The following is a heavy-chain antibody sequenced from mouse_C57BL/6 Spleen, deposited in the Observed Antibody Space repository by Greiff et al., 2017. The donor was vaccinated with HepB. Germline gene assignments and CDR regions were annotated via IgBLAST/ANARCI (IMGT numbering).Heavy chain of an antibody. CDR2: ISDGGSYT. J-gene: IGHJ2*01. Sequence: EVKLMESGGGLVKPGGSLKLSCAASGFTFSSYAMSWVRQTPEKRLEWVATISDGGSYTYYPDNVKGRFTISRDNAKNNLYQQMSHLKSEDTAMYYCARENSYDYFDYWGQGTTLTVSS. CDR3: ARENSYDYFDY. D-gene: IGHD2-12*01. V-gene: IGHV5-4*01. CDR1: GFTFSSYA.